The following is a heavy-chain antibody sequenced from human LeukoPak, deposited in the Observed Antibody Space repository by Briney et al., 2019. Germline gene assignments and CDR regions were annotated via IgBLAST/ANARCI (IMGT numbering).Heavy chain of an antibody. CDR3: ARGPRWYPGPIDY. D-gene: IGHD4-23*01. CDR2: ISYDGSNK. J-gene: IGHJ4*02. CDR1: GFTFDYYS. Sequence: GRSLRLSCAASGFTFDYYSLHWVRKAPGKGLEWVAVISYDGSNKYYADSVKGRFTISRDNSKNTLYLQMNSLRAEDTAVYYCARGPRWYPGPIDYWGQGTLVTVSS. V-gene: IGHV3-30*04.